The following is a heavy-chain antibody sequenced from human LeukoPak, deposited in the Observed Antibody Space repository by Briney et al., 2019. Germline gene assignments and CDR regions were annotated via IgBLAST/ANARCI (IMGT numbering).Heavy chain of an antibody. J-gene: IGHJ4*02. CDR3: ARDDGSYSRSPGFDN. CDR1: GFTFSSYS. CDR2: ITSSGAYI. Sequence: GGSLRLSCVASGFTFSSYSMNWVRQAPGKGLEWVSSITSSGAYIYYADSVKGRFIISRDNAKNSLYLQMNSLRAEDTAVYYCARDDGSYSRSPGFDNWGQGTLVTVSS. V-gene: IGHV3-21*01. D-gene: IGHD1-26*01.